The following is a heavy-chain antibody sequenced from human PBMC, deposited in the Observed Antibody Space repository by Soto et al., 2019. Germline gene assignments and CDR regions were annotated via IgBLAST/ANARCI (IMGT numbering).Heavy chain of an antibody. CDR3: AVFLPAPFQYYYYYYLDF. Sequence: GGSLRLSCAASGFTFSSYGMHWVRQAPGKGLEWVAVIWYDGSNKYYADSVKGRFTISRDNAKNTLYLQMNSLRAEDTAVYYCAVFLPAPFQYYYYYYLDFWGKGTTVTVSS. V-gene: IGHV3-33*01. D-gene: IGHD3-3*01. J-gene: IGHJ6*03. CDR2: IWYDGSNK. CDR1: GFTFSSYG.